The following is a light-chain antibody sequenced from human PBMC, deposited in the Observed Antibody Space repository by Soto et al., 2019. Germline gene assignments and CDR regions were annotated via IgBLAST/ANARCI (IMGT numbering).Light chain of an antibody. CDR3: NSYTSNNTYV. CDR2: EGN. Sequence: QSALTQPASVSGSPGQSITISCTGASSDIAKYNFVSWYQQHPDKAPKLIIYEGNKRPSGISHRFSASNSGNPASLTISGLQAEDEADYYCNSYTSNNTYVFGTGTKVTVL. J-gene: IGLJ1*01. V-gene: IGLV2-14*02. CDR1: SSDIAKYNF.